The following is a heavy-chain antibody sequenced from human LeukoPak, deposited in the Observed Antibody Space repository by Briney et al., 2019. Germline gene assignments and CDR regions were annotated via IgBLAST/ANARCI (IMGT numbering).Heavy chain of an antibody. CDR3: ARDGRNYYDRSGYYSALAY. V-gene: IGHV3-30*03. CDR2: ISYDGSNK. CDR1: GFTFSNYG. D-gene: IGHD3-22*01. Sequence: GGSLRLSCAASGFTFSNYGIHWVRQAPGRGLEWVAVISYDGSNKYNADSVKGRFTISRDNSKNTLYLQMNSLRADDTAVYYCARDGRNYYDRSGYYSALAYWGQGTLVTVSS. J-gene: IGHJ4*02.